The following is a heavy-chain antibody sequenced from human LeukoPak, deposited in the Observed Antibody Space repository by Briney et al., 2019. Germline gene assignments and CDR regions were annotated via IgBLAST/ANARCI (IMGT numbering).Heavy chain of an antibody. CDR3: ASATSRHSDAFDI. Sequence: PSQTLSLTCAVSGGSISSGGYSWSWIRQPPGKGLEWIGYIYHSGSTYYNPSLKSRVTISVDRSKNQFSLKLSSVPAADTAVYYCASATSRHSDAFDIWGQGTMVTVSS. V-gene: IGHV4-30-2*01. D-gene: IGHD5-12*01. J-gene: IGHJ3*02. CDR1: GGSISSGGYS. CDR2: IYHSGST.